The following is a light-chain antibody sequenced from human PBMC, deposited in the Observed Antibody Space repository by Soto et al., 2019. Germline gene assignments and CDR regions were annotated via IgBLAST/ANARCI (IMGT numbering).Light chain of an antibody. Sequence: DIVLTQSPLSLPVTPGEPASISCRSSQSLLHSNGNIYLDWYLQKPGQSPQLLIYLGSIRASGVPDRFSGSGLGTYFTLKFTIVEAEDVGVYYCMQAIQAPRTFGLGTKGDIK. CDR3: MQAIQAPRT. V-gene: IGKV2-28*01. CDR2: LGS. CDR1: QSLLHSNGNIY. J-gene: IGKJ1*01.